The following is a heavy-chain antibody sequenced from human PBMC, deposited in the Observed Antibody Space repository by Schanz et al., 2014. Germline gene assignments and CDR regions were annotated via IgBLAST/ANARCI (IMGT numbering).Heavy chain of an antibody. Sequence: EVHLVESGGGLVKPGGSLRLSCGASGFTFSDYSMNWVRQAPGKGLEWVSFISTGRYLYYADSVKGRFTISRDNTKNSVFLQMSSLRVEDTGLYFCARDMLRRYGALEIWGRGTMVTVSS. CDR1: GFTFSDYS. CDR2: ISTGRYL. CDR3: ARDMLRRYGALEI. V-gene: IGHV3-21*01. D-gene: IGHD2-8*01. J-gene: IGHJ3*02.